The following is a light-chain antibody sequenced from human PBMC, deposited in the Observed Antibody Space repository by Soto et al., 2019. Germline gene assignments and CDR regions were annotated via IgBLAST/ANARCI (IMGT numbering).Light chain of an antibody. J-gene: IGKJ1*01. CDR2: GAS. Sequence: EVVMTQSPDTLSVSPEERANLSCRASQSVSSNLAWYQQKPGQAPRLRSDGASSRATCIQDRGSGIGSGTDFTLTISRLEPEELAVYYCQQYGSSQWTFGQGTKL. CDR1: QSVSSN. V-gene: IGKV3-20*01. CDR3: QQYGSSQWT.